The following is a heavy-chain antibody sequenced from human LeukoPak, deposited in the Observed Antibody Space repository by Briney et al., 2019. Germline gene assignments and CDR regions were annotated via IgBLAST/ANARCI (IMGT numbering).Heavy chain of an antibody. V-gene: IGHV4-59*01. J-gene: IGHJ6*02. CDR3: ARTPDSYRRNHYYYGMDV. Sequence: SETLSLTCTVSGGSLSSYYWSWLRQPPGKGLEWIGYIYYSGSTNYNPSLKSRVTISVDTSKNQFSLKLSSVTAADTAVYYCARTPDSYRRNHYYYGMDVWGQGTTVTVSS. CDR2: IYYSGST. D-gene: IGHD3-16*02. CDR1: GGSLSSYY.